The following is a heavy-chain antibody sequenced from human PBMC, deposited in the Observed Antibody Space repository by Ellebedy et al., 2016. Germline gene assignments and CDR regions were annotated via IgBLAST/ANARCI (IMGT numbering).Heavy chain of an antibody. CDR2: ISPRSTYT. J-gene: IGHJ4*02. Sequence: GESLKISCVASGFTFTDYYMNWIRQAPGKGLEWVSYISPRSTYTIYSDSVKGRFTISRDNAKNSVYLQMNSLRDEDTAVYYCARSWSSGYPFDSWGQGTLVTVSS. CDR3: ARSWSSGYPFDS. D-gene: IGHD3-22*01. V-gene: IGHV3-11*06. CDR1: GFTFTDYY.